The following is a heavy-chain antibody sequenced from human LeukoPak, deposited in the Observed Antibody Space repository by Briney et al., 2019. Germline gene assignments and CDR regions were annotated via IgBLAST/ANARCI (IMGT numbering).Heavy chain of an antibody. CDR1: GGSISSTNW. V-gene: IGHV4-4*02. CDR3: ARRSPYSTGWSSYFDY. D-gene: IGHD6-19*01. CDR2: IYRSGTT. J-gene: IGHJ4*02. Sequence: PSETLSLTCAVSGGSISSTNWWSWVRQPPGKGLEWIGEIYRSGTTNYKPSLKSRVTISLDKSRNHFSLKLTSVTAADSAVYYCARRSPYSTGWSSYFDYWGQGALVTVSS.